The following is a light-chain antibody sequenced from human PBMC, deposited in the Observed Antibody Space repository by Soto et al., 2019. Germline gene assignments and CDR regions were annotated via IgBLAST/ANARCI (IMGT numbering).Light chain of an antibody. CDR3: SSYRSASTGV. V-gene: IGLV1-47*02. Sequence: QSVLTQPPSASGTPGQRVTISCSGSSSNIGSNYVYWYQQLPGTAPKLLIYSNNQRPSGVPDRFSGSKSGTSASLAISGLRSEDEADYYCSSYRSASTGVFGTGTKLTVL. CDR2: SNN. J-gene: IGLJ1*01. CDR1: SSNIGSNY.